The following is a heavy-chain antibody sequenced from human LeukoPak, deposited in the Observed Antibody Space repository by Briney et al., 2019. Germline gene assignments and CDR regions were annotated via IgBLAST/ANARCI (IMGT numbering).Heavy chain of an antibody. CDR1: GGSISSHY. CDR2: IYYSGST. V-gene: IGHV4-59*08. D-gene: IGHD4-17*01. CDR3: ARRLRGPSYGDFDY. Sequence: SETLSLTCTVSGGSISSHYWSWIRQPPGKGLEWIGYIYYSGSTNYNPSLKSRVTISVDTSKNQFSLKLSSVTAADTAVYYCARRLRGPSYGDFDYWGEGTPVTVSA. J-gene: IGHJ4*02.